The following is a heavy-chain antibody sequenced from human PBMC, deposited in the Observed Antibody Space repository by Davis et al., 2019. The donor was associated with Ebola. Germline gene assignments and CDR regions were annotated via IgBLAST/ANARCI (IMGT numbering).Heavy chain of an antibody. CDR1: GGYISGYY. CDR2: LYHGGGT. J-gene: IGHJ3*02. V-gene: IGHV4-59*08. CDR3: ASVRSYYYDSSGYYSRGAFDI. Sequence: SETLSLTCTVSGGYISGYYWSWIRQPPGKGLEWIGNLYHGGGTNYSPSLKSRLTISVDTSKNQFSLELSSVTAADTAVYYCASVRSYYYDSSGYYSRGAFDIWGQGTMVTVSS. D-gene: IGHD3-22*01.